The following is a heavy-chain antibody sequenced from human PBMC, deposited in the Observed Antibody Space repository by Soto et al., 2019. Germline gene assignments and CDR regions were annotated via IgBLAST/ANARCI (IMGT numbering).Heavy chain of an antibody. D-gene: IGHD3-3*01. CDR1: GFTFGIYG. J-gene: IGHJ4*02. CDR2: MSYDESKR. CDR3: AKELTYSDFWSGYFFDY. V-gene: IGHV3-30*18. Sequence: QVQLVESGGGVVQPGRSLRLSCAASGFTFGIYGMHWVRQAPGKGLEWVAFMSYDESKRYYADSVKGRFTISRDNSRNSLYLEMNSRRAWDTAVYFWAKELTYSDFWSGYFFDYWGQGTLVIVSS.